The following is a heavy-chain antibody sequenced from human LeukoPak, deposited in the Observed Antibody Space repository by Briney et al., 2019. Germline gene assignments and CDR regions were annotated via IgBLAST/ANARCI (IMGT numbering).Heavy chain of an antibody. CDR2: INHSGST. V-gene: IGHV4-34*01. CDR1: GGSFSGYY. J-gene: IGHJ4*02. D-gene: IGHD1-26*01. Sequence: SETLSLTCAVYGGSFSGYYWSWIHQPPGKGLEWIGEINHSGSTNYNPSLKSRVTISVDTSKNQFSLKLSSVTTADTVVYYCARASGSYHDYWGQGTLVTVSS. CDR3: ARASGSYHDY.